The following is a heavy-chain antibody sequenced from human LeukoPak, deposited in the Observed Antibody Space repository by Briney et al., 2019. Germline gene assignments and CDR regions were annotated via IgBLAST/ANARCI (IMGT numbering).Heavy chain of an antibody. CDR2: IRYDGSNK. D-gene: IGHD2-2*02. CDR3: AKYCSSTSCYNYANWFDP. CDR1: GFTFSSYG. V-gene: IGHV3-30*02. Sequence: GGSLRLSCAASGFTFSSYGMHWVRQAPGKGLEWVAFIRYDGSNKYYADSVKGRFTISRDNSKNTLYLQMNSLRAEDTAVYYCAKYCSSTSCYNYANWFDPWGQGTLVTVSS. J-gene: IGHJ5*02.